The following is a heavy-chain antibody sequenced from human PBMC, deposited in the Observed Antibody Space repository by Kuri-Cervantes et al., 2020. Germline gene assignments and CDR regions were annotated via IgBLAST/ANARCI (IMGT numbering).Heavy chain of an antibody. V-gene: IGHV4-34*01. CDR3: ASQEGGFGELLGWGYYYGMDV. CDR2: INHSGST. CDR1: GGSFSGYY. D-gene: IGHD3-10*01. Sequence: GSLRLSCAVYGGSFSGYYWSWIRQPPGKGLEWIGEINHSGSTNYNPSLKSRVTISVDTSKNQFSLKLGSVTAADTAVYYCASQEGGFGELLGWGYYYGMDVWGQGTTVTVSS. J-gene: IGHJ6*02.